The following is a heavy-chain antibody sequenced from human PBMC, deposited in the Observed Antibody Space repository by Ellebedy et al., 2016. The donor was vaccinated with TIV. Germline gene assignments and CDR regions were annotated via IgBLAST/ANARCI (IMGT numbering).Heavy chain of an antibody. J-gene: IGHJ4*02. CDR1: GFTFSSHA. D-gene: IGHD1-14*01. V-gene: IGHV3-30*09. Sequence: PGGSLRLSCAASGFTFSSHAMHWVRQAPGKGLEWVAVVSYDGRDTYFTDSVKGRFAISRDNSKNTLYLQMNSLRGEDTAVYYCARTGNDYWGQGTLVTVSS. CDR2: VSYDGRDT. CDR3: ARTGNDY.